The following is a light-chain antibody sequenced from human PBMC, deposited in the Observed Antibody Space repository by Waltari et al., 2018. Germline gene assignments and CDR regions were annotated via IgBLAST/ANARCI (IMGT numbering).Light chain of an antibody. CDR1: QSISKY. J-gene: IGKJ1*01. Sequence: EIVLTQSPGTLSLSPGERATLSCRASQSISKYLAWYQQKPGQAPRLLIYNASSRAAGIPDRFSGSGYGTDFSLTISRLEPEDFAVYYCQHYESLPVTFGQGTKVEIK. CDR2: NAS. V-gene: IGKV3-20*01. CDR3: QHYESLPVT.